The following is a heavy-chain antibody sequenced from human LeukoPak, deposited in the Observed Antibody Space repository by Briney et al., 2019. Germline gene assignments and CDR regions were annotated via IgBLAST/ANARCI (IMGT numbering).Heavy chain of an antibody. CDR2: IIPIFGTA. CDR3: ATDKSPGSYVAKLDY. V-gene: IGHV1-69*13. Sequence: SVKVSCKASGGTFSSYAISWVRQAPGQGLEWMGGIIPIFGTANYAQKFQGRVTITADESTSTAYMELSSLRSEDTAVYYCATDKSPGSYVAKLDYWGQGTLVTVSS. J-gene: IGHJ4*02. CDR1: GGTFSSYA. D-gene: IGHD1-26*01.